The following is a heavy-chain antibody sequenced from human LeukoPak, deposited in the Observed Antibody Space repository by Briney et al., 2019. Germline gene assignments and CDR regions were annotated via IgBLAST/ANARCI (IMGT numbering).Heavy chain of an antibody. Sequence: PGGSLRLSCAASGFISNIYSMSWVRQAPGKGLEWVASIKEDGGEKHYVYSVKGRFTISRDNAKNSLYLQMNSLRAEDTALYYCARARWRDSSSWYYFGYWGQGTLVTVSS. D-gene: IGHD6-13*01. V-gene: IGHV3-7*01. CDR3: ARARWRDSSSWYYFGY. J-gene: IGHJ4*02. CDR2: IKEDGGEK. CDR1: GFISNIYS.